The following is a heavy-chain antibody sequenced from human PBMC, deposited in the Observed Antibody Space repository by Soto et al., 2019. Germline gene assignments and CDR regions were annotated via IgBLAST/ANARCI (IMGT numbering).Heavy chain of an antibody. Sequence: ESGGGVVQPGRSLRLSCAASGFTFSSYAMHWVRQAPGKGLEWVAVISYDGSNKYYADSVKGRFTISRDNSKNTLYLQMTSLRAEDTAVYYCARDTGYCTNGVCYYFDYWGQGTLVTVSS. CDR3: ARDTGYCTNGVCYYFDY. CDR1: GFTFSSYA. D-gene: IGHD2-8*01. J-gene: IGHJ4*02. CDR2: ISYDGSNK. V-gene: IGHV3-30-3*01.